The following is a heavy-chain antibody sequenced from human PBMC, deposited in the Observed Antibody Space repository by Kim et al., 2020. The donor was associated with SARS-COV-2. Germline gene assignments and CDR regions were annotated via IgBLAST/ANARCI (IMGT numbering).Heavy chain of an antibody. D-gene: IGHD5-12*01. CDR2: ISYDGSNK. CDR3: AKDLSLQRWLQFGLDY. CDR1: GFTFSSYG. V-gene: IGHV3-30*18. Sequence: GGSLRLSCAASGFTFSSYGMHWVRQAPGKGLEWVAVISYDGSNKYYADSVKGRFTISRDNSKNTLYLQMNSLRAEDTAVYYCAKDLSLQRWLQFGLDYWG. J-gene: IGHJ4*01.